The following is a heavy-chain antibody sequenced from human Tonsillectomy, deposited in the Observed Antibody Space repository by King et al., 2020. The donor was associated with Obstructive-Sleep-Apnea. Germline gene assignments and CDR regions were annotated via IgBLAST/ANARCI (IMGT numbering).Heavy chain of an antibody. V-gene: IGHV3-30*18. D-gene: IGHD3-10*01. CDR3: AKDGITMVRGVYWYFDL. CDR1: GFTFSSYG. J-gene: IGHJ2*01. Sequence: VQLVQSGGGVVQPGRSLRLSCAASGFTFSSYGMHWVRQAPGKGLEWVAVISYDGSNKYYADSVKGRFTISRDNSKNTLYLQMNSLRAEDTAVYYCAKDGITMVRGVYWYFDLWGHGTLVTVSS. CDR2: ISYDGSNK.